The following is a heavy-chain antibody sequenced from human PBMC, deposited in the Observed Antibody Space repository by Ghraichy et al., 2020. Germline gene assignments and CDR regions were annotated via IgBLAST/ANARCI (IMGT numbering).Heavy chain of an antibody. CDR3: ARDHGISSGWYWDWFDP. J-gene: IGHJ5*02. V-gene: IGHV1-2*02. CDR1: GYTFTGYY. CDR2: INPNSGGT. Sequence: ASVKVSCKASGYTFTGYYMHWVRQAPGQGLEWMGWINPNSGGTNYAQKFQGRVTMTRDTSISTAYMELSRLRSDDTAVYYCARDHGISSGWYWDWFDPWGQGTLVTVSS. D-gene: IGHD6-19*01.